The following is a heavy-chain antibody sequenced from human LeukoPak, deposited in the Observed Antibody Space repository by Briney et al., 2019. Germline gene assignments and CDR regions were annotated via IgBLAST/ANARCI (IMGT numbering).Heavy chain of an antibody. CDR3: ARAGNTGSPNWFDP. J-gene: IGHJ5*02. CDR2: IYYSGNT. Sequence: SETLSLTCTVSGGSISNTNCYWGWIRQPPGKGLEWIGSIYYSGNTYYNPSLKSRVTISVDTSKNQFSLKVSSVTAADTAVYYCARAGNTGSPNWFDPWGQGTLVTVSS. CDR1: GGSISNTNCY. V-gene: IGHV4-39*07. D-gene: IGHD1-26*01.